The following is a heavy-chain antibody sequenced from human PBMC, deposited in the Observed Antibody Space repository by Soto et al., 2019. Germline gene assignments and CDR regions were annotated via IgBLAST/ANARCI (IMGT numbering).Heavy chain of an antibody. D-gene: IGHD3-10*01. CDR1: GDSIRSYY. J-gene: IGHJ4*02. CDR2: IYYSGNT. Sequence: PSETLCLTWTVAGDSIRSYYWSLFRPPPGKGLEWIGYIYYSGNTHYNPSLKSRVAISVDTSKNQFSPKLNFVTAADTAVYFCARHSTSGNLYSPINYWGQRALVTVSS. V-gene: IGHV4-59*08. CDR3: ARHSTSGNLYSPINY.